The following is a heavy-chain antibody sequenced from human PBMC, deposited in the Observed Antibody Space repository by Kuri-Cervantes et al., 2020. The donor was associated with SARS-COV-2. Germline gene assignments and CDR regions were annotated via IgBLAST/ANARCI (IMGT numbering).Heavy chain of an antibody. CDR2: INWNGGST. J-gene: IGHJ3*02. CDR1: GFTFDDYG. V-gene: IGHV3-20*04. D-gene: IGHD6-6*01. Sequence: ETLSLTCAASGFTFDDYGMSWVRQAPGKGLEWVSGINWNGGSTGYADSVKGRFTISRDNAKNSLYLQMNSLRAEDTAVYYCARVSSSSSPAFDIWGQGTMVTVSS. CDR3: ARVSSSSSPAFDI.